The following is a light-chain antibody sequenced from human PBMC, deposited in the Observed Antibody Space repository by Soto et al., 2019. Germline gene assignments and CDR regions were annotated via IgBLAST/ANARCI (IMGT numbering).Light chain of an antibody. Sequence: DIQLTQSPSFLSTSLGDRVTITCRASQGISTYLAWYQQKPGKAPKLLIYGASTLQSGVPSRFSGSGSGAEFTLTINILQPEDFATYYCQQLNSYPLTFGGGTKVDIK. J-gene: IGKJ4*01. CDR3: QQLNSYPLT. V-gene: IGKV1-9*01. CDR2: GAS. CDR1: QGISTY.